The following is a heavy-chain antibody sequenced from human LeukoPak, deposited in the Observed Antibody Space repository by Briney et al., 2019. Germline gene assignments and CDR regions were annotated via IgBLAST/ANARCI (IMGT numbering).Heavy chain of an antibody. CDR1: GFTFSISA. V-gene: IGHV1-58*02. J-gene: IGHJ4*02. CDR3: AREVDDYGHYGGQY. D-gene: IGHD4-17*01. Sequence: SVKVSCKGSGFTFSISAMQWVRRGRGQRLGRRGWIVVGSGKPNYAQKFQKRVTITRDMSTSTAYMELSRLKSDDTAVYYCAREVDDYGHYGGQYWGQGTLVTVSS. CDR2: IVVGSGKP.